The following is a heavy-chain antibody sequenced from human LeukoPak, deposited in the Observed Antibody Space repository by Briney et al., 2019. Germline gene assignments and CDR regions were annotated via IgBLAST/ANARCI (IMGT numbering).Heavy chain of an antibody. CDR3: AREFIWSGYQYYFDY. CDR2: IIPIFGTA. J-gene: IGHJ4*02. V-gene: IGHV1-69*13. D-gene: IGHD3-3*01. Sequence: ASVKVSCKASGGTFSSYAISWVRQAPGQGLEWMGGIIPIFGTANYAQKFQGRVTITAGESTSTAYMELSSLRSEDTAVYYCAREFIWSGYQYYFDYWGQGTLVTVSS. CDR1: GGTFSSYA.